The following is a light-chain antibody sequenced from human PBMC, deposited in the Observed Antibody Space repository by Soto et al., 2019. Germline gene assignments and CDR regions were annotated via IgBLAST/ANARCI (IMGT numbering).Light chain of an antibody. CDR1: QSVHSD. Sequence: EIVMTQSPATLSVSPGEGATLSCRASQSVHSDLAWYQQKPGQAPRLLIYDASTRATGIPARFSGSGSGTEFTLTIISLQSEDVAVYYCHQYTNWPPLTFGGGTKVEI. CDR3: HQYTNWPPLT. J-gene: IGKJ4*01. V-gene: IGKV3-15*01. CDR2: DAS.